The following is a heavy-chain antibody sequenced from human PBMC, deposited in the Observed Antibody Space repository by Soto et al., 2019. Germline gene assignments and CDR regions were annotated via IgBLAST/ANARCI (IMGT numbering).Heavy chain of an antibody. D-gene: IGHD3-10*01. CDR1: GFTFSSYS. V-gene: IGHV3-21*01. CDR3: ARDKSYYGSGTFDY. J-gene: IGHJ4*02. CDR2: ISSSSSYI. Sequence: EVQLVESGGGLVKPGGSLRLSCAASGFTFSSYSMNWVRQAPGKGLEWVSSISSSSSYIYYADSVKGRFTISRDNAKNSLYLQMNSLRAEDTAVYYCARDKSYYGSGTFDYRGQGTLVTVSS.